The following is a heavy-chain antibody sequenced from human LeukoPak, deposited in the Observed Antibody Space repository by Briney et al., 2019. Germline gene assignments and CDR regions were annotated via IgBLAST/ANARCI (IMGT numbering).Heavy chain of an antibody. CDR3: ARDGGRGFNYGLYYFDH. D-gene: IGHD5-18*01. V-gene: IGHV1-2*02. CDR1: GYTFTGYY. J-gene: IGHJ4*02. CDR2: INPNSGDT. Sequence: ASVKVSCKTSGYTFTGYYTHWVRQAPGQGLEWMGWINPNSGDTNYAQKFQGRVTMTRDTSISTAYMELSRLRSDDTAVYYCARDGGRGFNYGLYYFDHWGQGTLVTVSS.